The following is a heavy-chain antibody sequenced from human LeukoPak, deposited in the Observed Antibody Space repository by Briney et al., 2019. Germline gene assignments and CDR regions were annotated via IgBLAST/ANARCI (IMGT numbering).Heavy chain of an antibody. J-gene: IGHJ4*02. CDR1: GFTFSSYA. CDR3: AKDGRAAQVYFDY. D-gene: IGHD6-6*01. V-gene: IGHV3-30*02. Sequence: GGSLRLSCAASGFTFSSYAMSWVRQAPGKGLEWVAFIRYDGSNKYYADSVKGRFTISRDNSKNTLYLQMNSLRAEDTAVYYCAKDGRAAQVYFDYWGQGTLVTVSS. CDR2: IRYDGSNK.